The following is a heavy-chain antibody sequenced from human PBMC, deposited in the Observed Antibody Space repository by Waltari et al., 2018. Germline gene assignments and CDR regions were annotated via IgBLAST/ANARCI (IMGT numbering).Heavy chain of an antibody. V-gene: IGHV4-39*01. CDR1: GGSISSSSYY. J-gene: IGHJ4*02. CDR2: IYYSGST. D-gene: IGHD6-19*01. Sequence: QLQLQESGPGLVKPSETLSFTCTVSGGSISSSSYYWGWIRQPPGKGLAWIGRIYYSGSTYYNPSLKSRVTISVDTSKNQFSLKLSSVTAADTAVYYCASKRESSASGFDYWGQGTLVTVSS. CDR3: ASKRESSASGFDY.